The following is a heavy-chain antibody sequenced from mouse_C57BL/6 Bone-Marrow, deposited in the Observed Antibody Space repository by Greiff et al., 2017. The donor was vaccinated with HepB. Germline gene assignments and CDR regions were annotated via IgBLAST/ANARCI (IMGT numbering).Heavy chain of an antibody. J-gene: IGHJ1*03. CDR3: ARSFITTVDWYFDV. CDR1: GYTFTSYG. D-gene: IGHD1-1*01. Sequence: QVQLQQSGAELARPGASVKLSCKASGYTFTSYGISWVKQRTGQGLEWIGEIYPRSGNTYYNEKFKGKATLTADKSSSTAYMELRSLTSEDSAVYFCARSFITTVDWYFDVWGTGTTVTVSS. CDR2: IYPRSGNT. V-gene: IGHV1-81*01.